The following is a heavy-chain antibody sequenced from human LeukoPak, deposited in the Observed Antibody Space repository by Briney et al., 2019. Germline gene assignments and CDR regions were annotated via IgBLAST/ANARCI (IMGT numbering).Heavy chain of an antibody. CDR2: ISAYNGNT. Sequence: GSVKVSCKASGYTFTSYGISWVRQAPGQGLEWMGWISAYNGNTNYAQKLQGRVTMTTDTSTSTAYMELRSLRSDDTAVYYCASSDYGDYAGGAFDIWGQGTMVTVSS. CDR3: ASSDYGDYAGGAFDI. J-gene: IGHJ3*02. CDR1: GYTFTSYG. D-gene: IGHD4-17*01. V-gene: IGHV1-18*01.